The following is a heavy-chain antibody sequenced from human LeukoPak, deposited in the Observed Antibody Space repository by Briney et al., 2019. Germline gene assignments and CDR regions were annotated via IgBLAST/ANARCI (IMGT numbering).Heavy chain of an antibody. CDR1: GGSISSYY. CDR2: IYYSGST. CDR3: ARVGIAAAVVWFDP. Sequence: ASETLSLTCTVSGGSISSYYWSWIRQPPGKGLEWIGYIYYSGSTNYNPSLKSRVTISVDTSKNQFSLKLSSVTAADTAVYYCARVGIAAAVVWFDPWGQGTLVTVSS. J-gene: IGHJ5*02. D-gene: IGHD6-13*01. V-gene: IGHV4-59*01.